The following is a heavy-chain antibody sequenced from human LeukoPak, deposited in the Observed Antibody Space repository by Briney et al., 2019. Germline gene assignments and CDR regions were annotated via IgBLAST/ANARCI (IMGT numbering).Heavy chain of an antibody. V-gene: IGHV3-23*01. CDR3: AKPLGPHTVTTLVLDY. J-gene: IGHJ4*02. D-gene: IGHD4-17*01. CDR1: GISVSNDY. Sequence: GGSLRLSCAASGISVSNDYMSWVRQAPGKGLEWVSAISGSGGSTYYADSVKGRFTISRDNSKNTLYLQMNSLRAEDTALYYCAKPLGPHTVTTLVLDYWGQGTLVTVSS. CDR2: ISGSGGST.